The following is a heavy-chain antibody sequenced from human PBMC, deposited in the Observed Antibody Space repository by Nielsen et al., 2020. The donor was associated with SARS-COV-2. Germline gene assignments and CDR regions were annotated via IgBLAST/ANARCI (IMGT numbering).Heavy chain of an antibody. D-gene: IGHD3-22*01. V-gene: IGHV3-9*01. J-gene: IGHJ4*02. CDR1: GFTFDDYA. CDR2: ISWNSGSI. CDR3: AKIGGYYDSSGYVDY. Sequence: SLKISCAASGFTFDDYAMHWVRQAPGKGLEWVSGISWNSGSIGYADSVKGRFTISRDNAKNSLYLQMNSLRAEDTALYYCAKIGGYYDSSGYVDYWGQGTLVTVSS.